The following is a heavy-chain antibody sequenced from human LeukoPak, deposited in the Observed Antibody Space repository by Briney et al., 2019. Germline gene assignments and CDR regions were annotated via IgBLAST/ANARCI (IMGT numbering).Heavy chain of an antibody. CDR1: GYTFTSYG. J-gene: IGHJ4*02. CDR3: ARDSSDCDYVGTFDY. D-gene: IGHD4/OR15-4a*01. Sequence: ASVKVSCKASGYTFTSYGISWVRQAPGQGLEWMGWISAYNGNTNYAQKLQGRVTMTTDTSTSTAYMELRSLRSDDTAVYYCARDSSDCDYVGTFDYWGQGTLVTVSS. V-gene: IGHV1-18*01. CDR2: ISAYNGNT.